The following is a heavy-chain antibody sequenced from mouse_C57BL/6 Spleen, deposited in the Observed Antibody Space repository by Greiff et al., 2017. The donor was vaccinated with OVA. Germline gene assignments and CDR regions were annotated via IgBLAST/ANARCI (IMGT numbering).Heavy chain of an antibody. CDR2: IHPSDSDT. D-gene: IGHD2-12*01. Sequence: QVQLQQPGAELVKPGASVKVSCKASGYTFTSYWMHWVKQRPGQGLEWIGRIHPSDSDTNYNQKFKGKATLSVDKSSSTAYMQLSSLTSEDSAVYYWAINEYDGGGYWYFDVWGTGTTVTVSS. J-gene: IGHJ1*03. V-gene: IGHV1-74*01. CDR1: GYTFTSYW. CDR3: AINEYDGGGYWYFDV.